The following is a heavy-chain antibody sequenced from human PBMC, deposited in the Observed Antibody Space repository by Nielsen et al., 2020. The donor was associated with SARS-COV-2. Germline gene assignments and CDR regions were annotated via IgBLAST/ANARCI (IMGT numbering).Heavy chain of an antibody. J-gene: IGHJ4*02. V-gene: IGHV3-30*18. CDR1: GFTFSSYA. CDR3: AKDGGFY. CDR2: ISSDGSDK. D-gene: IGHD2-15*01. Sequence: GGSLRLSCAASGFTFSSYAMHWVRQAPGKGLEWVAVISSDGSDKDYADSVKGRFTISRDNSKNTLFLQMNSPRSEDTAVYYCAKDGGFYWGQGTLVTVSS.